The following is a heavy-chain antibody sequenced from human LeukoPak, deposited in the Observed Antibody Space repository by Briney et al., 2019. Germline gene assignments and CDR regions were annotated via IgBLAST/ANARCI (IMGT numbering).Heavy chain of an antibody. Sequence: GGSLRLSCAASGFTFSSYGMHWVRQAPGKGLEWVAFIRLDGSNKYYADSVRGRFTISRDNSKNTLYLQMNSLRAEDTALYYCAKPHFDYWGQGTLVTVSS. CDR1: GFTFSSYG. CDR3: AKPHFDY. V-gene: IGHV3-30*02. J-gene: IGHJ4*02. CDR2: IRLDGSNK.